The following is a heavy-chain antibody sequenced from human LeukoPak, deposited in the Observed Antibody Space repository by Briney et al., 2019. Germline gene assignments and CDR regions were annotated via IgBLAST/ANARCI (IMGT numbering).Heavy chain of an antibody. J-gene: IGHJ4*02. Sequence: GGSLRLSCAASGFTFSSYGMHWVRQAPGKGLEWVAVISYDGSNKYYADSVKGRFTISRDNSKNTLYLQMNSLRAEDTAVYYCAKAQDIVVVVAAAPFDYWGQGTLVTVSS. CDR1: GFTFSSYG. D-gene: IGHD2-15*01. CDR3: AKAQDIVVVVAAAPFDY. CDR2: ISYDGSNK. V-gene: IGHV3-30*18.